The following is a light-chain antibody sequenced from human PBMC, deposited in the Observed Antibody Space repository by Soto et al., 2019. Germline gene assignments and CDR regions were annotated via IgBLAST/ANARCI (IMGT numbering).Light chain of an antibody. CDR3: QQLKTYPYT. V-gene: IGKV3-15*01. J-gene: IGKJ2*01. Sequence: EIVMTQSPATLSVSPGERATLSCRASRSVRSNVAWYQQKPGQAPRLLIYGASTRATGIPDRFSGSGSGTEFTLTISSLQSEDSAVYFCQQLKTYPYTFGQGTKLEI. CDR2: GAS. CDR1: RSVRSN.